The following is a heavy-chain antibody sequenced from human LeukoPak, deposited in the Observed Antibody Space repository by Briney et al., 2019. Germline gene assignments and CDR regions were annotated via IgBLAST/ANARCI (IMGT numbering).Heavy chain of an antibody. V-gene: IGHV1-69*13. J-gene: IGHJ4*02. D-gene: IGHD6-19*01. CDR3: AREQTEYSSGWYYYTRVRGPMDY. CDR1: GGTFSSYA. Sequence: SVKVSCKASGGTFSSYAISWVRQAPGQGLEWMGGIIPIFGTANYAQKFQGRVTITADESTSTAYMELSSLRSEDTAVYYCAREQTEYSSGWYYYTRVRGPMDYWGQGTLVTVSS. CDR2: IIPIFGTA.